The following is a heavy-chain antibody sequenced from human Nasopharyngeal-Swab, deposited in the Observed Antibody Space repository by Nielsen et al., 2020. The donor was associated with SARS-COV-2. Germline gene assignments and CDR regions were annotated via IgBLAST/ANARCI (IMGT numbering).Heavy chain of an antibody. J-gene: IGHJ5*02. D-gene: IGHD2-2*01. CDR2: IGWDDDK. V-gene: IGHV2-70*01. CDR3: ARISSTSFWFDP. Sequence: WIRQPPGKALEWLALIGWDDDKYYSTSLKTRLTISKDTSKNQVVLTMTNMDPVDTATYYCARISSTSFWFDPWGQGTLVTVSS.